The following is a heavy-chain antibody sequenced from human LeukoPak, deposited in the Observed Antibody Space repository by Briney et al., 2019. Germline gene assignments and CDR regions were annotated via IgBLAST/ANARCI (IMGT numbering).Heavy chain of an antibody. Sequence: SETLSLTCTVSGGSISSYYWSWIRRPPGKGLEWIGYIYYSGSTNYNPSLKSRVTISVDTSKNQFSLKLSSVTAADTAVYYCARGRFSYGYNFDYWGQGTLVTVSS. CDR2: IYYSGST. J-gene: IGHJ4*02. D-gene: IGHD5-18*01. CDR3: ARGRFSYGYNFDY. V-gene: IGHV4-59*01. CDR1: GGSISSYY.